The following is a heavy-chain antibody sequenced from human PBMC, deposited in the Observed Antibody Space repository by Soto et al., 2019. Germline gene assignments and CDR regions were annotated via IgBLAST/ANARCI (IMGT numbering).Heavy chain of an antibody. V-gene: IGHV3-23*01. CDR1: GFPFDAYT. J-gene: IGHJ5*02. CDR3: AKDRIAVAGTPWFDP. D-gene: IGHD6-19*01. Sequence: GGSLRLSCAASGFPFDAYTMHWVRQGPGKGPQWISLISGSGGSTYYADSVKGRFTISRDNSKNTLYLQMNSLRAEDTAVYYCAKDRIAVAGTPWFDPWGQGTLVTVSS. CDR2: ISGSGGST.